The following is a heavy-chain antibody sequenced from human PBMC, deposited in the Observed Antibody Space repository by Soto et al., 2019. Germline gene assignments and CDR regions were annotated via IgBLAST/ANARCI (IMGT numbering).Heavy chain of an antibody. Sequence: QVQLVQSGAEVKKPGASVKVSCKASGYTFTSYDINWVRQATGQGLEWMGWMNPKSGNTGYAQKYQGTVTLTRNTTISTAYLELSSLRSEDTAVYYCPRIGMDYGGNDFDLWGRGTLVTVSS. V-gene: IGHV1-8*01. J-gene: IGHJ2*01. CDR3: PRIGMDYGGNDFDL. CDR2: MNPKSGNT. D-gene: IGHD2-15*01. CDR1: GYTFTSYD.